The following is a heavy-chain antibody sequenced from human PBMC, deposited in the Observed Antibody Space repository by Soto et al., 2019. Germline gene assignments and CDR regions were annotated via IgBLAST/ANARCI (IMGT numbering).Heavy chain of an antibody. V-gene: IGHV4-39*01. CDR2: IYYSGST. CDR1: GGSISSYY. Sequence: SETLSLTCTVSGGSISSYYWSWIRQPPGKGLEWIGSIYYSGSTYYNLSLKSRVTISVDTSKNQFSLKLSSVTAADTAVYYCARQDSALIVVVITRNWFDPWGQGTLVTVSS. CDR3: ARQDSALIVVVITRNWFDP. D-gene: IGHD3-22*01. J-gene: IGHJ5*02.